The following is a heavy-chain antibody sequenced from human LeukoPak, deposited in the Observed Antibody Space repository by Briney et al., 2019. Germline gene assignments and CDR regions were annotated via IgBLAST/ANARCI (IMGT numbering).Heavy chain of an antibody. CDR1: GGSFSGYY. CDR3: ARGRSESYAIFGVVITYYFDY. D-gene: IGHD3-3*01. Sequence: SETLSLTCAVYGGSFSGYYWGWIRQPPGKGLEWIGEINHSGSTNYNPSLKSRVTISVDTSKNQFSLKLSSVTAADTAVYYCARGRSESYAIFGVVITYYFDYWGQGTLVTVSS. CDR2: INHSGST. J-gene: IGHJ4*02. V-gene: IGHV4-34*01.